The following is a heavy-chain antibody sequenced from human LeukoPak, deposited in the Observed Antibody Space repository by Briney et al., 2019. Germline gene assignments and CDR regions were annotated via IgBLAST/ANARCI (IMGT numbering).Heavy chain of an antibody. CDR3: ARDPSLEEDWTRYFDY. Sequence: ASVKVSCKASGYTFTGYYMHWVRQAPGQGLEWMGWINPNSGGTNYAQKFQGRVTMTRDTSISTAYLELSRLRSDDTAVYYCARDPSLEEDWTRYFDYWGQGTLVTVSS. CDR2: INPNSGGT. D-gene: IGHD1-1*01. CDR1: GYTFTGYY. V-gene: IGHV1-2*02. J-gene: IGHJ4*02.